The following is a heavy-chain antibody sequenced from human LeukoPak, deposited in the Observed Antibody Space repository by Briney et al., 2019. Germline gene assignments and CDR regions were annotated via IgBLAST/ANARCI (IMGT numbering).Heavy chain of an antibody. CDR3: ASQNLNSSLYSFDY. CDR2: IDHSGST. Sequence: SETLSLTCAVYGGSFSSYYWSWIRQPPGKGLEWIGEIDHSGSTNCNPSLKSRVAISVDTSKNQFSLKLTSVTAADTAVYYCASQNLNSSLYSFDYWGQGTLVTVSS. D-gene: IGHD3-16*02. V-gene: IGHV4-34*01. J-gene: IGHJ4*02. CDR1: GGSFSSYY.